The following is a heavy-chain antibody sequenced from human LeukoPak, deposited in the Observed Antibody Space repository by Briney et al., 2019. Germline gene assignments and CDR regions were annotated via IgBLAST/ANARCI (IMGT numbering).Heavy chain of an antibody. D-gene: IGHD3-10*01. CDR2: ISGSGVST. CDR1: GFTFSSCA. CDR3: AKVSGGSGSY. J-gene: IGHJ4*02. Sequence: QPGGSLRLSCAASGFTFSSCAMSWVRQAPGKGLEWASGISGSGVSTYYADSVKGWFTISRDNSKNTLYLQMNSLRAEDTAVYYCAKVSGGSGSYWGQGTLVTVSS. V-gene: IGHV3-23*01.